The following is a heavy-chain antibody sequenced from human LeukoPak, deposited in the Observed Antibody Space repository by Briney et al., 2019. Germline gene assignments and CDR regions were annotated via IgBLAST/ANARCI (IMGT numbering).Heavy chain of an antibody. Sequence: ASVKVSCKASGYTFTGYYMHWVRQAPGQGLEWMGWINPNSGGTNYAQKFQGRVTMTRDTSISAAYMELSRLRSDDTAVYYCARDNSGYCSSTSCWVFDPWGQGTLVTVSS. CDR3: ARDNSGYCSSTSCWVFDP. D-gene: IGHD2-2*01. J-gene: IGHJ5*02. CDR2: INPNSGGT. V-gene: IGHV1-2*02. CDR1: GYTFTGYY.